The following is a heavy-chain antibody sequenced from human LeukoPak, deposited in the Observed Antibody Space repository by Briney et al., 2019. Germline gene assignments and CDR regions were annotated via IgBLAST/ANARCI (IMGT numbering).Heavy chain of an antibody. D-gene: IGHD2-2*01. V-gene: IGHV3-74*01. J-gene: IGHJ4*02. CDR1: GFTFSTYW. Sequence: TGGSLRLSCAASGFTFSTYWMYWVRQAPGKGLVWVSRINSDGSSTSYADSVKGRFTVSRDNAKNTLYLQMNGLRAEDTAVYYCAVSSIPAALTYLDYWGQGTLVTVSS. CDR2: INSDGSST. CDR3: AVSSIPAALTYLDY.